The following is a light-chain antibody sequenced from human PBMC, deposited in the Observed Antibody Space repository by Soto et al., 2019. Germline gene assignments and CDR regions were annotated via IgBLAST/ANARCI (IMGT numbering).Light chain of an antibody. V-gene: IGLV2-14*01. CDR2: EVT. J-gene: IGLJ1*01. CDR1: SSDVGGYNY. Sequence: QSALTQPRSVSGSPGQSVTISCTGTSSDVGGYNYVSWFQQQPGRAPKLMIYEVTNRPSGVSNRFSGSKSGNTASLTISGLQAEDEADYYCTSYTKNSPLVFGTGTKLTVL. CDR3: TSYTKNSPLV.